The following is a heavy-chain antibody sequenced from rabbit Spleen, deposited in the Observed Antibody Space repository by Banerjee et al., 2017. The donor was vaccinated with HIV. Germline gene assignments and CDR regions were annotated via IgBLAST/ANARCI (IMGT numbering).Heavy chain of an antibody. D-gene: IGHD8-1*01. CDR1: GFSFSSSYW. Sequence: QEQLEESGGDLVKPEGSLTLTCTASGFSFSSSYWICWVRQAPGKGLEWIACIYAGSSSGFTYSATWAKGRFTCSKTSSTTVTLQMTSLTVADTATYFCARDTGSSFSSYGMDLWGQGTLVTVS. CDR2: IYAGSSSGFT. J-gene: IGHJ6*01. CDR3: ARDTGSSFSSYGMDL. V-gene: IGHV1S45*01.